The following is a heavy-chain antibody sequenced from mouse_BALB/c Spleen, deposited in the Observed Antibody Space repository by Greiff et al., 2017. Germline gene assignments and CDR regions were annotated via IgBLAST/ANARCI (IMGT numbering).Heavy chain of an antibody. V-gene: IGHV5-6-3*01. CDR2: INSNGGST. CDR3: ASLSYAMDY. J-gene: IGHJ4*01. CDR1: GFTFSSYG. Sequence: DVQLVESGGGLVQPGGSLKLSCAASGFTFSSYGMSWVRQTPDKRLELVATINSNGGSTYYPDSVKGRFTISRDNAKNTLYLQMSSLKSEDTAMYYCASLSYAMDYWGQGTSVTVSS. D-gene: IGHD6-1*01.